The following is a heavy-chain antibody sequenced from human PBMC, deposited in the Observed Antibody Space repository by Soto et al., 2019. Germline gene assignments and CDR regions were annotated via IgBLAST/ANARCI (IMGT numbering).Heavy chain of an antibody. J-gene: IGHJ4*02. D-gene: IGHD1-7*01. Sequence: EVQLLESGGGLVQPGGSLRLSCAASGFTFSSYVMNRVRQAPGKGLECVSGISGSGGSTYYADSVKGRFTISRDNSKNTLYLQMNSLRAEDTAVYYCAKDLNWNYVFDYWGQGTLVTVSS. CDR2: ISGSGGST. CDR1: GFTFSSYV. V-gene: IGHV3-23*01. CDR3: AKDLNWNYVFDY.